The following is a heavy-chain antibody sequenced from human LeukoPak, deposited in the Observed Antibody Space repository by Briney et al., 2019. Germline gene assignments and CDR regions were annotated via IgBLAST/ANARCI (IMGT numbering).Heavy chain of an antibody. Sequence: VQLQESGPGVVKPSETLSLTCTVSGDSISPYYWGWIRQPPGKGLEWIGYIYYSGSTKYSPSLESRVTISVDASKNQFSLKLSSVTAADTAVYYCARNEVGATGGNYWGQGTLVTVSS. CDR2: IYYSGST. V-gene: IGHV4-59*01. CDR1: GDSISPYY. J-gene: IGHJ4*02. D-gene: IGHD1-26*01. CDR3: ARNEVGATGGNY.